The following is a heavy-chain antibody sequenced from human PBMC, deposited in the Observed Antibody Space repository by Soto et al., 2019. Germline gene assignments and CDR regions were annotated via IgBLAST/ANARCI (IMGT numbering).Heavy chain of an antibody. CDR3: AKAYSGGYGFWWFDP. V-gene: IGHV3-23*01. Sequence: GGSLRLSCAASGCTFSSYAMSWGRQAQGKGLEWVSAISGSGGSTYYADSVKGRFTISRDNSKNTLYLQMNSLRAEATAVYYCAKAYSGGYGFWWFDPWGQGTLVTVSS. CDR1: GCTFSSYA. CDR2: ISGSGGST. D-gene: IGHD5-12*01. J-gene: IGHJ5*02.